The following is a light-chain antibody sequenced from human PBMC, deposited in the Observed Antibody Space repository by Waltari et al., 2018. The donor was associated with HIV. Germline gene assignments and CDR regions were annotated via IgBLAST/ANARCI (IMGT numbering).Light chain of an antibody. CDR3: YSVDSTGNPL. V-gene: IGLV3-10*01. J-gene: IGLJ2*01. CDR2: EDT. CDR1: AFTTKY. Sequence: SYELTQTLSVSVSPGQTAKITCSGDAFTTKYAYWSQQRSGQAPVLVIFEDTRRPSGIPERFSGSSSGTVATLTISGAQVDDEADYYCYSVDSTGNPLFGGGTKLTVL.